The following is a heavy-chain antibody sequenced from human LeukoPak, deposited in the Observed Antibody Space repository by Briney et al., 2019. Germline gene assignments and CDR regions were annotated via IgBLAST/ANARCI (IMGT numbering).Heavy chain of an antibody. D-gene: IGHD3-10*01. CDR2: IYYSGST. CDR1: GGSISSYY. J-gene: IGHJ3*02. Sequence: SETLSLTCTVSGGSISSYYWSWIRQPPGKGLELIGYIYYSGSTNYNPSLKSRVTISVDTSKNQFSLKLSSVTAADTAVYYCARSLYYYGSGLNAFDIWGQGTMVTVSS. CDR3: ARSLYYYGSGLNAFDI. V-gene: IGHV4-59*01.